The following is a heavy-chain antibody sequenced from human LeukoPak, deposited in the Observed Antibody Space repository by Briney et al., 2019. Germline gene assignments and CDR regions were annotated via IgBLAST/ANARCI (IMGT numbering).Heavy chain of an antibody. CDR3: ARVDVFGVVSSDYYYYYMDV. V-gene: IGHV4-61*02. D-gene: IGHD3-3*01. Sequence: PSETLSLTCTVSGGSISSGDYYWSWIRQPAGKGLEWIGRIYTSGSTNYNPSLKSRVTMSVDTSKNQFSLKLSYVTAADTAVYYCARVDVFGVVSSDYYYYYMDVWGKGTTVTVSS. CDR1: GGSISSGDYY. J-gene: IGHJ6*03. CDR2: IYTSGST.